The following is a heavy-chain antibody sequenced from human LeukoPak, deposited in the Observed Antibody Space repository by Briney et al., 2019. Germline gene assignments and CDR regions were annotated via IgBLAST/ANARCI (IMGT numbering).Heavy chain of an antibody. D-gene: IGHD5-18*01. CDR3: ARDRSGYGNYFDF. Sequence: ASVKVSCKASGDTFSNYAISWVRLAPGQELEWMGAITKFGSTNYAHNFVGRVTMTADKSTSTAYMELSSLKSDDTAVYYCARDRSGYGNYFDFWGQGTLVTVSS. V-gene: IGHV1-69*06. CDR1: GDTFSNYA. CDR2: ITKFGST. J-gene: IGHJ4*02.